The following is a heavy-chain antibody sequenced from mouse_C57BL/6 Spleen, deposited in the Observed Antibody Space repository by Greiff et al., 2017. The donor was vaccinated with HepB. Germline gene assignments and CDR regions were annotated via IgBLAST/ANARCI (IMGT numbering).Heavy chain of an antibody. CDR2: INPNNGGT. D-gene: IGHD1-1*01. CDR3: ARGYYGSSLYV. Sequence: VQLQQSGPELVKPGASVKISCKASGYTFTDYYMNWVKQSHGKSLEWIGDINPNNGGTSYNQKFKGKATLTVDKSSSTAYMELRSLTSEDSAVYYCARGYYGSSLYVWGQGTTLAVSS. V-gene: IGHV1-26*01. J-gene: IGHJ2*01. CDR1: GYTFTDYY.